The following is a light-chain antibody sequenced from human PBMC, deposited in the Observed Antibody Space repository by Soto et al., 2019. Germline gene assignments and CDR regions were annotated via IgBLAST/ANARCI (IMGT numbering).Light chain of an antibody. Sequence: DIQMTQSPSSLSASVGDRVSITCRASQTISGYLNWYQQKPGEVPKLVIYTTSTLQSGVPSRFSGSGSGTDFTLTISNLQPEDFATYYCQQGYDVPLSFGQGTRLEI. J-gene: IGKJ5*01. CDR2: TTS. CDR1: QTISGY. CDR3: QQGYDVPLS. V-gene: IGKV1-39*01.